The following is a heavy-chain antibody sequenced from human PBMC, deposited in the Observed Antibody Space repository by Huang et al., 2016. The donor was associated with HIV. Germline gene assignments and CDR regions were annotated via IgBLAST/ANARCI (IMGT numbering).Heavy chain of an antibody. CDR3: ARGQLGSYGDYDVLY. J-gene: IGHJ4*02. Sequence: QVQLVQSGAEVKTPGSSVKVSCKASGGTFSKYAISWVRQAPVQGLEWMGGIIPKVGTPNYERKCQGRVTSTADDSTSTTYVEVSSLRSEDTALYYCARGQLGSYGDYDVLYWGQGTLVTVSS. V-gene: IGHV1-69*13. CDR2: IIPKVGTP. CDR1: GGTFSKYA. D-gene: IGHD4-17*01.